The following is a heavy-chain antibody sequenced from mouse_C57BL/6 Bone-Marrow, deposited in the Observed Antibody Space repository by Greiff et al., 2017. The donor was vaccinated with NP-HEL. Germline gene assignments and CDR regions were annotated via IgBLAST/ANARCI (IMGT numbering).Heavy chain of an antibody. CDR2: INPYNGGT. V-gene: IGHV1-19*01. Sequence: EVQLQQSGPVLVKPGASVKMSCKASGYTFTDYYMNWVKQSHGKSLEWIGVINPYNGGTSYNQKFKGKATLTVDKSSSTAYMELNSLTSEDSAVYYCARGILRYLYFDYWGQGTTLTVSS. J-gene: IGHJ2*01. D-gene: IGHD1-1*01. CDR3: ARGILRYLYFDY. CDR1: GYTFTDYY.